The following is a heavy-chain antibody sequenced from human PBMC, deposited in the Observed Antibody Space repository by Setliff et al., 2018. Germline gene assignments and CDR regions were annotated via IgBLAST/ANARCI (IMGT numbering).Heavy chain of an antibody. CDR3: ARDVFPYHYEGAFDI. Sequence: ASVKVSCKASGCTFTSHYMHWVRQAPGLGLEWMGTINPSSGRTSYAQKFQGRVTMTRDTSTSTVYMDMSSLRSEDTAVYYCARDVFPYHYEGAFDIWGQGTMVT. V-gene: IGHV1-46*01. CDR2: INPSSGRT. D-gene: IGHD3-22*01. J-gene: IGHJ3*02. CDR1: GCTFTSHY.